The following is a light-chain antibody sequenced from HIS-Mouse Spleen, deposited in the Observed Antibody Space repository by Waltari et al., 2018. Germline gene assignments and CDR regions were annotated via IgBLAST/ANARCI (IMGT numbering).Light chain of an antibody. V-gene: IGKV1-5*03. CDR3: QQYNSYSPGYT. J-gene: IGKJ2*01. CDR2: KAS. Sequence: DIQMTQSPSTLSASVGDRVTITCRASQSISSWLAWYQQKPVKAPKLLIYKASSLESGVPSRFSGSGSGTEFTLTISSLQPDDFATYYCQQYNSYSPGYTFGQGTKLEIK. CDR1: QSISSW.